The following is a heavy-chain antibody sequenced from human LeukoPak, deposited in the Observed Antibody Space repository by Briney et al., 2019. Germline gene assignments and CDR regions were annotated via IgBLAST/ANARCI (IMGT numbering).Heavy chain of an antibody. D-gene: IGHD3-22*01. CDR2: IRASGGST. CDR1: GFTFSTYG. J-gene: IGHJ4*02. Sequence: GSLRLSCAASGFTFSTYGMSWVRQAPGKALEWVSYIRASGGSTFYADSVKGRFTISRDNSKNTLYLQMNSLRAEDTAVYYCAKHGSSEYYCDYWGQGALVTVSS. CDR3: AKHGSSEYYCDY. V-gene: IGHV3-23*01.